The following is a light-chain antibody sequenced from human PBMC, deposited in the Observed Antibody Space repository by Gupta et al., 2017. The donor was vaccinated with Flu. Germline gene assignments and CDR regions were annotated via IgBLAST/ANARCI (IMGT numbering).Light chain of an antibody. CDR3: SSYAGSNKWV. Sequence: SSDVGGTKYVSWYQQHPGEAPRLMNFEVSERPSGVPDRFSGSKSGNTASLTVSGLQAEDEAQYYCSSYAGSNKWVFGGGTKLTVL. V-gene: IGLV2-8*01. J-gene: IGLJ3*02. CDR1: SSDVGGTKY. CDR2: EVS.